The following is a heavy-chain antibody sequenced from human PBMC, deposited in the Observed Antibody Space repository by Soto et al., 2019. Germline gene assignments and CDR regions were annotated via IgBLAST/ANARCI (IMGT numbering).Heavy chain of an antibody. V-gene: IGHV4-59*01. J-gene: IGHJ6*02. CDR3: ARLRRSTGRFLHSDIGNYYYYGLDV. CDR2: IYYSGST. Sequence: SATLSLTCPVSGSSISSYYWSWIRQPAGRGLGWIGYIYYSGSTNYNPSLKSRVTISVDTSKNQFSLKLSSVTAADTAVYYFARLRRSTGRFLHSDIGNYYYYGLDVWAQGTTVTVSS. CDR1: GSSISSYY. D-gene: IGHD2-15*01.